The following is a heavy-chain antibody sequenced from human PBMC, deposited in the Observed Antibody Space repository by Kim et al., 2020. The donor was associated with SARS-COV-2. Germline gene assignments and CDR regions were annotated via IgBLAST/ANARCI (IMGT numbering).Heavy chain of an antibody. CDR3: ARSRIASAADY. J-gene: IGHJ4*02. D-gene: IGHD6-13*01. V-gene: IGHV6-1*01. Sequence: DYSISMKSRMSIDTDTSKNQFSRHMNSVTPEDTAVYYCARSRIASAADYWGQGTLVTVSS.